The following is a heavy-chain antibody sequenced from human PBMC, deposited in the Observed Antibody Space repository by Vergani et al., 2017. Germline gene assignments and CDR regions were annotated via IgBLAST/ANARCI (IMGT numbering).Heavy chain of an antibody. CDR2: INPSGGST. D-gene: IGHD6-6*01. V-gene: IGHV1-46*01. CDR1: GYTFTSYY. CDR3: ARAYREYSSSSASWPY. J-gene: IGHJ4*02. Sequence: QVQLVQSGAEVKKPGASVKVSCKASGYTFTSYYMHWVRQAPGQGLEWMGIINPSGGSTSYAQKFQGRVTMTRDTSTSTVYMELSSLRSEDTAVYYGARAYREYSSSSASWPYWGQGTLVTVAS.